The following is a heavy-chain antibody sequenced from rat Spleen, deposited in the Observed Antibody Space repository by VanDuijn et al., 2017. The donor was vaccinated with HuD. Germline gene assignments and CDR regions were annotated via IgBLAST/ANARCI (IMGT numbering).Heavy chain of an antibody. J-gene: IGHJ4*01. CDR1: GFTFNNYW. Sequence: EVQLMESGGGLVQPGRSLKLSCVASGFTFNNYWMTWIRQAPGKGLEWVASITNTGRNTYYPDSVKGRFTISRDTAESTLYLQMTSLRSEDTATYYCERHYGPQREDVMDAWGQGASVTVSS. CDR2: ITNTGRNT. CDR3: ERHYGPQREDVMDA. V-gene: IGHV5-31*01. D-gene: IGHD1-7*01.